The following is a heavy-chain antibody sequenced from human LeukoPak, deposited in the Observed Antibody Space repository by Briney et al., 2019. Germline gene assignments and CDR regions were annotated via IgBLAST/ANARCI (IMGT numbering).Heavy chain of an antibody. V-gene: IGHV1-69*05. CDR1: GGTFSSYA. J-gene: IGHJ4*02. Sequence: SVKVSCKASGGTFSSYAISWVRQAPGQGLEWMGRIIPIFGTANYAQKFQGRVTITTDESTSTAYMELSGLRSEDTAVYYCARSLRYCSGGSCYWLYYFDYWGQGTLVTVSS. CDR2: IIPIFGTA. CDR3: ARSLRYCSGGSCYWLYYFDY. D-gene: IGHD2-15*01.